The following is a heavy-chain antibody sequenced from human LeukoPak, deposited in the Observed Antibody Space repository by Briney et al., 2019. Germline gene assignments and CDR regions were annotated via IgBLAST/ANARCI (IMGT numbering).Heavy chain of an antibody. D-gene: IGHD3-22*01. Sequence: SETLSLTCTVSGGSISSGGYYWSWIRQHPGKGLEWIGYIYYRGSTNYNPSLKSRVTISVDTSKNQFSLKLSSVTAADTAVYYCARLSGYSSGHYYSDYWGQGTLVTVSS. CDR2: IYYRGST. CDR3: ARLSGYSSGHYYSDY. V-gene: IGHV4-61*08. CDR1: GGSISSGGYY. J-gene: IGHJ4*02.